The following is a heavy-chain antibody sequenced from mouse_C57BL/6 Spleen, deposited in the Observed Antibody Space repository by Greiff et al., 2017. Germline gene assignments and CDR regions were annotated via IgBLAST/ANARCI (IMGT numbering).Heavy chain of an antibody. CDR3: ASWGLRGMDY. V-gene: IGHV1-69*01. Sequence: QVQLQQPGAELVMPGASVKLSCKASGYTFTSYWMHWVQQRPGQGLEWIGEIDPSDSYTNYNQKFKGKSTLTVDQSSSTAYMQLSSLTSEDSAVYYCASWGLRGMDYWGQGTSVTVSS. CDR2: IDPSDSYT. J-gene: IGHJ4*01. D-gene: IGHD2-4*01. CDR1: GYTFTSYW.